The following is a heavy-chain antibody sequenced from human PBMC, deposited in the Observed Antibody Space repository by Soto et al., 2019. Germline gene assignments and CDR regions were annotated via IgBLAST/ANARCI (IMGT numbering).Heavy chain of an antibody. CDR2: IIPILGIA. J-gene: IGHJ4*02. CDR3: ARRPYYYDSSGYPLYFDY. CDR1: GGTFSSYT. D-gene: IGHD3-22*01. V-gene: IGHV1-69*02. Sequence: SVKVSCKASGGTFSSYTISWVRQAPGQGLEWMGRIIPILGIANYAQKFQGRVTITADKSTSTAYMELSSLRSEDTAVYYCARRPYYYDSSGYPLYFDYWGQGTLVTVSS.